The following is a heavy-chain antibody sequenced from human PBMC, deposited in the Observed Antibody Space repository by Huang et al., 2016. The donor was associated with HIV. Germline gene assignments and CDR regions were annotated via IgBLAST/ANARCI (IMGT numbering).Heavy chain of an antibody. CDR1: GCSILIYY. J-gene: IGHJ5*01. D-gene: IGHD6-13*01. V-gene: IGHV1-46*03. CDR3: AREGITPSGTEVSGFDF. Sequence: QVQLVQSGAEVKKPGASVTISCKASGCSILIYYIHWVRQAPGQGLEWMGIVNPSGGGEDEAQKCKGRVTMTRDTSTRTLYMELSSLRSEDTAVYYCAREGITPSGTEVSGFDFWGQGTPVSVSS. CDR2: VNPSGGGE.